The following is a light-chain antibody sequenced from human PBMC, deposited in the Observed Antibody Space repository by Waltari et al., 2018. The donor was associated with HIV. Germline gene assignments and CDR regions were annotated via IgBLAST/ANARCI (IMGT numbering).Light chain of an antibody. V-gene: IGLV2-11*01. CDR3: CSYAGSYTLL. CDR2: DVS. CDR1: SSDVGTYNY. Sequence: QSALTQPRSVSGSPGQSVTISCTGTSSDVGTYNYVSWYQQHPGKAPKLMIYDVSKRPSGVPDRFSGAKSGNTASLTISGLQAEDEADYYCCSYAGSYTLLFGGGTKLTGL. J-gene: IGLJ2*01.